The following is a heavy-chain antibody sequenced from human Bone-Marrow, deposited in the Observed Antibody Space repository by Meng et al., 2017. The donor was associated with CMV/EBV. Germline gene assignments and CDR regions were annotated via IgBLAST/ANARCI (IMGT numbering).Heavy chain of an antibody. J-gene: IGHJ6*02. CDR2: IRYDGSNK. CDR1: GFTFSGSA. Sequence: GESLKISCAASGFTFSGSAMHWVRQASGKGLEWVAFIRYDGSNKYYADSVKGRFTISRDNSKNTLYLQMNSLRAEDTAVYYCARDSTNPFNRNTGPTYYYYYGMDVWGQGTTVTVSS. CDR3: ARDSTNPFNRNTGPTYYYYYGMDV. D-gene: IGHD1-14*01. V-gene: IGHV3-30*02.